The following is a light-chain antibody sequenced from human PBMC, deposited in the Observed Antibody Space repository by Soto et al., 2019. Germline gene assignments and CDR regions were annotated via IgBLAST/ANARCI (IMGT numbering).Light chain of an antibody. V-gene: IGKV3-15*01. CDR1: QSVSNN. CDR2: GAS. CDR3: QRYNNWPLT. Sequence: EIVMTQSPATLSVSPGESATLSCRASQSVSNNLTWYQQKPGQPPRLLIYGASTRATGVPGRFSGSGSGTEFTLTINSLQSEDFAVYYCQRYNNWPLTFGGGTKVDI. J-gene: IGKJ4*01.